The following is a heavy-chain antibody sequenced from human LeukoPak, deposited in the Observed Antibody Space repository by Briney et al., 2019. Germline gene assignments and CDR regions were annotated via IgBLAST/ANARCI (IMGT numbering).Heavy chain of an antibody. J-gene: IGHJ3*02. CDR2: VNPNSGAT. V-gene: IGHV1-2*02. CDR1: GFTFTGYY. CDR3: AGVSGAYGEDYAFDM. Sequence: ASVKVSCKASGFTFTGYYVHWVRQAPGQGLEWMGWVNPNSGATKCTHKFQGRVTMTGDTSVSTGSMELTSLRSEDTATYYCAGVSGAYGEDYAFDMWGQGTMVTVSS. D-gene: IGHD4-17*01.